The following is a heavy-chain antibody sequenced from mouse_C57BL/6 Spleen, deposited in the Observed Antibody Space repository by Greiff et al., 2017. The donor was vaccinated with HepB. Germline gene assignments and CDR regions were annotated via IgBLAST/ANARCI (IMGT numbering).Heavy chain of an antibody. CDR2: IDPSDSYT. J-gene: IGHJ4*01. D-gene: IGHD3-2*02. CDR3: ARSRTAQATKYYAMDY. CDR1: GYTFTSYW. V-gene: IGHV1-50*01. Sequence: QVQLQQPGAELVKPGASVKLSCKASGYTFTSYWMQWVKQRPGQGLEWIGEIDPSDSYTNYNQKFKGKATLTVDTSSSTAYMQLSSLTSEDSAVYYCARSRTAQATKYYAMDYWGQGTSVTVSS.